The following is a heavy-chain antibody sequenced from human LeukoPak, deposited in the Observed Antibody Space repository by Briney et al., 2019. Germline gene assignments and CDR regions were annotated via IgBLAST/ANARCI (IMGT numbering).Heavy chain of an antibody. CDR3: AKDRGSGSTFDY. J-gene: IGHJ4*02. V-gene: IGHV3-30*02. CDR2: IRYDGSNK. D-gene: IGHD3-10*01. Sequence: PGGSLRLSCAASGFTCSSYGMHWVRQAPGKGLEWVAFIRYDGSNKYYADSVKGRFTISRDNSKNTLYLQMNSLRAEDTAVYYCAKDRGSGSTFDYWGQGTPVTVSS. CDR1: GFTCSSYG.